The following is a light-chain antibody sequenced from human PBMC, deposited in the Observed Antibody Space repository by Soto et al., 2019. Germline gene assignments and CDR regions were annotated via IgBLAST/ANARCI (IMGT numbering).Light chain of an antibody. J-gene: IGLJ2*01. CDR3: QVWGSSSVV. Sequence: SYELTQPPSVSVAPGETARITCGGNNIGSKSVHWYQRKPGQAPVLVIYYDSDRPSGIPERFSGSNSGNTATLIISRVEAGDEADYYCQVWGSSSVVFGGGTKLTVL. CDR1: NIGSKS. V-gene: IGLV3-21*04. CDR2: YDS.